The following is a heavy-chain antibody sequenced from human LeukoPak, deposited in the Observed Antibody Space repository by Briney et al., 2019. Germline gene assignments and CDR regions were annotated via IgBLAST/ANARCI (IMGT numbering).Heavy chain of an antibody. V-gene: IGHV3-30*04. CDR1: GFSFSSYA. Sequence: GGSLRLSCAASGFSFSSYAMHWVRQAPGKGLEWMAVISYDGSNKYHADSVKGRFTISRDNSKNTLYLQMNSLRAEDTAVYYCAKAFSSSWIDFDYWGQGTLVTVSS. J-gene: IGHJ4*02. CDR2: ISYDGSNK. D-gene: IGHD2-2*01. CDR3: AKAFSSSWIDFDY.